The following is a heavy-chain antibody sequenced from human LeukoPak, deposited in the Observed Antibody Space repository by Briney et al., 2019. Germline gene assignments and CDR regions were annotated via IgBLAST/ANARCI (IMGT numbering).Heavy chain of an antibody. J-gene: IGHJ4*02. D-gene: IGHD6-19*01. Sequence: GGSLRLSCAASGFTFSSYSMNWARQAPGKGLEWVSSISSSSSYIYYADSVKGRFTISRDNAKNSLYLQMNSLRAEDTAVYYCAQWDSSGSDFDYWGQGTLVTVSS. CDR3: AQWDSSGSDFDY. CDR2: ISSSSSYI. CDR1: GFTFSSYS. V-gene: IGHV3-21*01.